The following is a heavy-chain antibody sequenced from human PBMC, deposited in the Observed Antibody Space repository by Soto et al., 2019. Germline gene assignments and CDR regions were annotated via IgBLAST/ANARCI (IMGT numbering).Heavy chain of an antibody. Sequence: ASVKVSCKASGYTFTGYYMHWLRQAPGQGLEWMGWINPNSGGTNYAQKFQGRFTISRDNAKKSLFLQMNSLRAEDTAVYYCAVDYYYMDVWGKGTTVTVSS. CDR3: AVDYYYMDV. CDR1: GYTFTGYY. J-gene: IGHJ6*03. CDR2: INPNSGGT. V-gene: IGHV1-2*02.